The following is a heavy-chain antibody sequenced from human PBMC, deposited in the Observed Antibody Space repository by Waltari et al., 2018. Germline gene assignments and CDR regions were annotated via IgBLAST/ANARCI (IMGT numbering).Heavy chain of an antibody. V-gene: IGHV1-2*02. D-gene: IGHD2-2*01. CDR1: GYTFTGYY. CDR2: INPNSGGT. Sequence: QVQLVQSGAEVKKPGASVKVSCKASGYTFTGYYMHWVRQAPGQGLEWMGWINPNSGGTIYAQNFQGRVTMTRDTSISTAYMELSRLRSDDTALYYCATGIVVVPAANRGYAFDIWGQGTMVTVFS. CDR3: ATGIVVVPAANRGYAFDI. J-gene: IGHJ3*02.